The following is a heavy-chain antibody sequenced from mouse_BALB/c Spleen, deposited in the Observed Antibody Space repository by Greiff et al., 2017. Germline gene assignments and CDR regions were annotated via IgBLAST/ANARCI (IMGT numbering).Heavy chain of an antibody. V-gene: IGHV1-67*01. CDR3: ASSYGNYEKAWLAY. J-gene: IGHJ3*01. D-gene: IGHD2-1*01. CDR2: ISTYYGNT. Sequence: QVQLQQSGPELVRPGVSVKISCKGSGYTFTDYAMHWVKQSHAKSLEWIGVISTYYGNTNYNQKFKGKATMTVDKSSSTAYMELARLTSEDSAIYYCASSYGNYEKAWLAYWGQGTLVTVSA. CDR1: GYTFTDYA.